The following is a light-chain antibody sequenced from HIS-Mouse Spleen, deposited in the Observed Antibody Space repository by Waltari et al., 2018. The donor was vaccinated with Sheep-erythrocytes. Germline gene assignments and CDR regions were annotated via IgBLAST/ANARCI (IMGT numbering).Light chain of an antibody. CDR1: QDIRNY. Sequence: DIQMTQSPSSLSASVGDRVTITCQASQDIRNYLNWYQQKPGKAPKRLIYDASNLETGVPSRFSGSGSGTDFTFTISSLQPEDIATYYCQQYDNLPPLTFGGGTKVEIK. V-gene: IGKV1-33*01. J-gene: IGKJ4*01. CDR2: DAS. CDR3: QQYDNLPPLT.